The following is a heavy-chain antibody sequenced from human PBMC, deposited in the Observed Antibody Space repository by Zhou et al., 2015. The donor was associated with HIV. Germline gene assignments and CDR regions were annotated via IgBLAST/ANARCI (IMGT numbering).Heavy chain of an antibody. CDR2: IIPMFGTT. Sequence: QVQLVQSGAEVKKPGSSVKVSCKASGGPLRSYVISWVRQAPGQGLEWMGGIIPMFGTTNYAQKFQGRVTITADESTTTAYMELSSLRSEDTAIYYCAGTFDYCSGSSCVNNWFDPWGQGTLVTVSS. J-gene: IGHJ5*02. CDR3: AGTFDYCSGSSCVNNWFDP. V-gene: IGHV1-69*01. CDR1: GGPLRSYV. D-gene: IGHD2-15*01.